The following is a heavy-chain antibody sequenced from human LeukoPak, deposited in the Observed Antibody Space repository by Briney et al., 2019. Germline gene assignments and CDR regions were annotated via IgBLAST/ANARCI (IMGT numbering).Heavy chain of an antibody. J-gene: IGHJ5*02. CDR2: INHSGST. CDR1: GGSFSGYY. V-gene: IGHV4-34*01. CDR3: ASVRNYDSSGYPLGGRSNWFDP. D-gene: IGHD3-22*01. Sequence: SETLSLTCAVYGGSFSGYYWSWIRQPPGKGLEWIGEINHSGSTNYNPSLKSRVTISVDTSKNQFSLKLSSVTAADTAVYYCASVRNYDSSGYPLGGRSNWFDPWGQGTLVTVSS.